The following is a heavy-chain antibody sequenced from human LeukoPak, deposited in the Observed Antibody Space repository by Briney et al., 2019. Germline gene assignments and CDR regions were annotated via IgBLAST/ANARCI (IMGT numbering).Heavy chain of an antibody. CDR2: ISSSGSTI. V-gene: IGHV3-48*03. Sequence: PGGSLRLSCAASGFTFSSYEMNWVRQAPGKGLEWVSYISSSGSTIYYADSVKGRFTISRDNAKNSLYLQMNSLRAEDTAVYYCARRTVTLDYWGQGTLVTVSS. J-gene: IGHJ4*02. D-gene: IGHD4-17*01. CDR3: ARRTVTLDY. CDR1: GFTFSSYE.